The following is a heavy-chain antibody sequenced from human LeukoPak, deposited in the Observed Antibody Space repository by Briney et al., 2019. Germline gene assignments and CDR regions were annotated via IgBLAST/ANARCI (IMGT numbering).Heavy chain of an antibody. D-gene: IGHD5-18*01. CDR1: GFTFSSYA. CDR2: ITASGGNT. Sequence: GSLRLSCAASGFTFSSYAMGWVRQAPGKGLEWVSAITASGGNTYYADSVKGRFTISRDNSKNTLYLQVNSLRAEDTAVYYCAKGNGYSYGRYYFDYWGQGTLVTVSS. V-gene: IGHV3-23*01. CDR3: AKGNGYSYGRYYFDY. J-gene: IGHJ4*02.